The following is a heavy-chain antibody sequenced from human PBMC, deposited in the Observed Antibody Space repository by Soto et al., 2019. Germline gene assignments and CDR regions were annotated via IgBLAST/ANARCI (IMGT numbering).Heavy chain of an antibody. D-gene: IGHD3-3*01. J-gene: IGHJ5*02. CDR3: ARGNGQISAWFSWFEP. CDR1: VGSISSYY. CDR2: IYYSGST. Sequence: SETLSLTYTVSVGSISSYYWSWIRQPPGKGLEWIGYIYYSGSTNYNPSLKSRVNISVDTSKNQFSLRLSSVTAADTAVYYCARGNGQISAWFSWFEPWGQGTLVTVS. V-gene: IGHV4-59*01.